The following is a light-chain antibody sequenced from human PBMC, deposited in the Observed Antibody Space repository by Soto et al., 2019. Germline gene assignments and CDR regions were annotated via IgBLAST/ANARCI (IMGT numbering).Light chain of an antibody. CDR2: EVS. J-gene: IGLJ2*01. CDR3: SQYTSSSTRV. Sequence: QSALTQPASVSGSPVQSITISCTGTSSDVGGYNYVSWYQQHQGKAPKLMIYEVSNRPSGVSNRFSGSKSGNTASLTISGLQAEDEAAYYCSQYTSSSTRVFGGGTKLTVL. CDR1: SSDVGGYNY. V-gene: IGLV2-14*01.